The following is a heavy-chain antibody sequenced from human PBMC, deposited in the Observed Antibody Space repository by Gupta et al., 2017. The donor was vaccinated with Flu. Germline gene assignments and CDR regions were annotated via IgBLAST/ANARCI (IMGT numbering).Heavy chain of an antibody. J-gene: IGHJ4*02. V-gene: IGHV3-23*01. CDR2: ISANTGTT. Sequence: EVHLLESGGGWVQPGGSLRLSCAASGFTLSEYTMSWVRQAPGKGLEWVSSISANTGTTYYADSGRGRFTISRDNSVNTLYLQMNSLRADDTAVYYCAHHGPFNPSYGDWAYFDYWGQGTLVTVSS. D-gene: IGHD4-17*01. CDR3: AHHGPFNPSYGDWAYFDY. CDR1: GFTLSEYT.